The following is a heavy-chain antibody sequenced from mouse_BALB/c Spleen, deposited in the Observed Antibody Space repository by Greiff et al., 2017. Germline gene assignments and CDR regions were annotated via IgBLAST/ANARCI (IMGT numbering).Heavy chain of an antibody. CDR3: ARTGGQRLRAWFAY. CDR2: ISSGSSTI. Sequence: EVQRVESGGGLVQPGGSRKLSCAASGFTFSSFGMHWVRQAPEKGLEWVAYISSGSSTIYYADTVKGRFTISRDNPKNTLFLQMTSLRSEDTAMYYCARTGGQRLRAWFAYWGQGTLVTVSA. V-gene: IGHV5-17*02. CDR1: GFTFSSFG. J-gene: IGHJ3*01. D-gene: IGHD1-1*01.